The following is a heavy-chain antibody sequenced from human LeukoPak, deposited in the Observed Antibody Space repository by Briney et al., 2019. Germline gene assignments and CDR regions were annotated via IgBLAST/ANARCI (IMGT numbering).Heavy chain of an antibody. CDR2: ISYDGSNK. Sequence: PGRSLRLSCAASGFTFSSYAMHWVRQAPGKGLEWVAVISYDGSNKYYADSVKGRFTISRDNSKNTLYLQMNSLRAEDTAVYYCASVNYYYDSSGYGAFDIWGQGTMVTVSS. J-gene: IGHJ3*02. D-gene: IGHD3-22*01. CDR3: ASVNYYYDSSGYGAFDI. CDR1: GFTFSSYA. V-gene: IGHV3-30-3*01.